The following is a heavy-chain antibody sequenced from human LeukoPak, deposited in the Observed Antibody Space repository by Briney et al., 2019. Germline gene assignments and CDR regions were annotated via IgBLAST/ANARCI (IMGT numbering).Heavy chain of an antibody. CDR1: GGSISSYC. D-gene: IGHD6-13*01. CDR3: ASYSSSWYYFDY. J-gene: IGHJ4*02. Sequence: PSETLSLTCTVSGGSISSYCWSWIRQPPGKGLEWIGYIYYSGSTNYNPSLKSRVTISVDTSKNQFSLKLSSVTAADTAVYYCASYSSSWYYFDYWGQGTLVTVSS. V-gene: IGHV4-59*01. CDR2: IYYSGST.